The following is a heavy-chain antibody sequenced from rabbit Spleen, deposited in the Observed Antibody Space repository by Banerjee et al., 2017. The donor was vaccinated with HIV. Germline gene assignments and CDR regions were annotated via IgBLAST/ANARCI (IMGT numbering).Heavy chain of an antibody. CDR2: IFTGNVKT. J-gene: IGHJ4*01. CDR1: GIDFSRGYD. CDR3: ARDAGSGPYIDGYFNL. V-gene: IGHV1S40*01. Sequence: VESGGGLVKPGASLTLTCKASGIDFSRGYDMCWVRLAPGKGLEWIGCIFTGNVKTYYAYWAKGRFTISKTSSTTVTLQVTSLTVADTATYFCARDAGSGPYIDGYFNLWGQAPSSPS. D-gene: IGHD8-1*01.